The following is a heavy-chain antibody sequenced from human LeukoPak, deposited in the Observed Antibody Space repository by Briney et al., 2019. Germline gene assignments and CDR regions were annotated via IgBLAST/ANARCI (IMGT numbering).Heavy chain of an antibody. Sequence: GGSLRLSCAASGFAFSSYWMHWVRQAPGKGLVWVSRINSDGSSTSYADSVKGRFTISRDNAKNTLYLQMNSRRAEDTAVYYCASPEYYYDSSGYYAVRYWGQGTLVTVSS. V-gene: IGHV3-74*01. CDR1: GFAFSSYW. J-gene: IGHJ4*02. D-gene: IGHD3-22*01. CDR3: ASPEYYYDSSGYYAVRY. CDR2: INSDGSST.